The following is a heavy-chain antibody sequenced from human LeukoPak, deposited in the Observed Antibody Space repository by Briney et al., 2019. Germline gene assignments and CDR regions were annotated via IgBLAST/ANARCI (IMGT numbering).Heavy chain of an antibody. D-gene: IGHD3-10*01. Sequence: GGSLRLSCAASGFTVRSNSMNWVRQAPGKGLEWVSSISSSRSYIYYAQSVESRFTISRDNAKNALYLRMNSLRAEDKAVDYCARDEKFGAFDIWGQGTMVTVS. CDR1: GFTVRSNS. V-gene: IGHV3-21*01. J-gene: IGHJ3*02. CDR3: ARDEKFGAFDI. CDR2: ISSSRSYI.